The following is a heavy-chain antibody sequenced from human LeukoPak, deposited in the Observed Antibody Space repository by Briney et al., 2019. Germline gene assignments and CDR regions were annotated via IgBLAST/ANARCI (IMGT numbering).Heavy chain of an antibody. J-gene: IGHJ4*02. Sequence: QSGGSLRLSCAASGFTFSSYSMNWVRQAPGKGLEWVSYISSSSSTIYYADSVKGRFTISRDNAKNSLYLQMNSLGAEDTAVYYCARVSDSSSWVWGQGTLVTVSS. CDR1: GFTFSSYS. CDR2: ISSSSSTI. V-gene: IGHV3-48*04. CDR3: ARVSDSSSWV. D-gene: IGHD6-6*01.